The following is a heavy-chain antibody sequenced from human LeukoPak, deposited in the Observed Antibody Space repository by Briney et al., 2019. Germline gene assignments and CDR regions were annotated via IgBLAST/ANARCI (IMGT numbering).Heavy chain of an antibody. Sequence: ASVKVSCKASGYTFTSYDINWVRQATGQGLEWMGWMNPNSGNTGYAQKFQGRVTMTRNTSIITAYMELSSLRSEDTAVYYCARRANYDILTGYSYYYGMDVWGQGTTVTVSS. V-gene: IGHV1-8*01. CDR2: MNPNSGNT. D-gene: IGHD3-9*01. CDR3: ARRANYDILTGYSYYYGMDV. J-gene: IGHJ6*02. CDR1: GYTFTSYD.